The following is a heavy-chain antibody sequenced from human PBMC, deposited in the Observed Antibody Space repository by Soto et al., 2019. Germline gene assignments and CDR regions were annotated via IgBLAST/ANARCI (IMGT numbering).Heavy chain of an antibody. CDR3: TTDVWTYRALDF. V-gene: IGHV3-15*07. J-gene: IGHJ4*02. D-gene: IGHD2-21*01. CDR2: IKRKIDGGTT. CDR1: GFTLSDAW. Sequence: PGGSLRLSCAASGFTLSDAWMNWVRQAPGRGLEWVGRIKRKIDGGTTDYAEPVKGRFSTSRDDSKSTLYLQMNSLKTEDTALYYCTTDVWTYRALDFWGQGTQVTVSS.